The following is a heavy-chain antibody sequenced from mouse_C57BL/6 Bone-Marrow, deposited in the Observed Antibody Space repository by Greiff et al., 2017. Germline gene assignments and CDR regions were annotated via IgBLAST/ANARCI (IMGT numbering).Heavy chain of an antibody. J-gene: IGHJ4*01. CDR3: ARLGSSYAMDY. CDR2: IYPGDGDT. D-gene: IGHD1-1*01. Sequence: VQLQESGPELVKPGASVKISCKASGYAFSSSWMNWVKQRPGKGLEWIGRIYPGDGDTNYNGKFKGKATLTADKSSSTAYMQLSSLTSEDSAVYYCARLGSSYAMDYWGQGTSVTVSS. CDR1: GYAFSSSW. V-gene: IGHV1-82*01.